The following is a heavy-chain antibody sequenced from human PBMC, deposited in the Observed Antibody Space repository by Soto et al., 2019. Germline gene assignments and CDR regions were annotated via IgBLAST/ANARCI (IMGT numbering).Heavy chain of an antibody. Sequence: ASVKVSCKASGGTFSSYAISWVRQAPGQGLEWMGGIIPIFGTANYAQKFQGRVTITADKSTSTAYMELSSLRSEDTAVYYCARDGSGRFGEFSGYWGQGTLVTVSS. D-gene: IGHD3-10*01. J-gene: IGHJ4*02. V-gene: IGHV1-69*06. CDR1: GGTFSSYA. CDR2: IIPIFGTA. CDR3: ARDGSGRFGEFSGY.